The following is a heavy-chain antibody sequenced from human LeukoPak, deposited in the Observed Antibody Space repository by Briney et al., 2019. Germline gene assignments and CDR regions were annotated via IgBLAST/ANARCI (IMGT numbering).Heavy chain of an antibody. CDR2: IYTSGST. V-gene: IGHV4-4*07. Sequence: SETLSLTCTVSGGSISSYYWSWIRQPAGKGLEWIGRIYTSGSTNYNPSLKSRVTMSVDTSKNQFSLKLSSVTAAHTAVYYCARYAPSGYYDNWFDPWGQGTLVTVSS. CDR3: ARYAPSGYYDNWFDP. J-gene: IGHJ5*02. CDR1: GGSISSYY. D-gene: IGHD3-22*01.